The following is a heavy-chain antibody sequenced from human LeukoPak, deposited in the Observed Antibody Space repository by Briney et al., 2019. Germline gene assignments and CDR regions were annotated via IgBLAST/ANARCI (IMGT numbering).Heavy chain of an antibody. J-gene: IGHJ3*02. CDR3: ARVYSGSYDAFDI. D-gene: IGHD1-26*01. CDR1: GGSISSYY. Sequence: SETLSLTCTVSGGSISSYYWNWIRQPPGKGLEWIGYIYYSGSTNYSPSLESRVTMSVDTSKNQFSLKLSSVTVADTAVYYCARVYSGSYDAFDIWGQGTMVTVSS. CDR2: IYYSGST. V-gene: IGHV4-59*01.